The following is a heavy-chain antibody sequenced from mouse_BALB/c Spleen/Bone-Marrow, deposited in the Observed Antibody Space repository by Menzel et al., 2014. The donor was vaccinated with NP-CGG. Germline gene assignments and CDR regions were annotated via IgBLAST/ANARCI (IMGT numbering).Heavy chain of an antibody. CDR1: GFTFIDYY. V-gene: IGHV7-3*02. CDR2: IRNKAKGYTT. Sequence: EVQLVESGGGLVQPGGSLRLSCVTSGFTFIDYYMNWVRQPPGKALEWVGFIRNKAKGYTTEYSASVKGRFTISRDSSQSILYLQMNTLRAEDSATYYCARDMGGILFDSWGQGTTLTVSS. CDR3: ARDMGGILFDS. J-gene: IGHJ2*01. D-gene: IGHD4-1*01.